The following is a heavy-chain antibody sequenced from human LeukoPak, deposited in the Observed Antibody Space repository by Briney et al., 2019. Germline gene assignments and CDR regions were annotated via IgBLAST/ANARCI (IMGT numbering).Heavy chain of an antibody. Sequence: PSETLSLTCAVSGGSISSNSYYWGWIRQPPGKGLEWIGSIYYSGSTYYNPSLKSRVIISVDTSKNQFSLKLSSVTAADTAVYFCGRNWKYDYFDYWAQGTLVTVSS. CDR3: GRNWKYDYFDY. V-gene: IGHV4-39*07. J-gene: IGHJ4*02. CDR1: GGSISSNSYY. D-gene: IGHD1-7*01. CDR2: IYYSGST.